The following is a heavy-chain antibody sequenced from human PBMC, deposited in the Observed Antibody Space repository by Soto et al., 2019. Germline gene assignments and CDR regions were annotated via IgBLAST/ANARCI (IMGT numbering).Heavy chain of an antibody. Sequence: SETLSLTCAVYGGSFSGYYWSWIRQPPGKGLEWIGEINHSGSTNYNPSLKSRVTISVDTSKNQFSLKLSSVTAADTAVYYCARGLSFLGYCSSTSCQARNWFDPWGQGTLVTVSS. CDR2: INHSGST. CDR3: ARGLSFLGYCSSTSCQARNWFDP. J-gene: IGHJ5*02. V-gene: IGHV4-34*01. D-gene: IGHD2-2*01. CDR1: GGSFSGYY.